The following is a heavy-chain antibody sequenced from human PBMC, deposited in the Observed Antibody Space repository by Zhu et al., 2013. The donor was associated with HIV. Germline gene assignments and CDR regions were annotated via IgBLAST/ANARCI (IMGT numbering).Heavy chain of an antibody. CDR2: ISYDGSEV. V-gene: IGHV3-30*18. CDR1: GFTFSSYG. D-gene: IGHD6-19*01. CDR3: AKDQIRHSSEENFDY. J-gene: IGHJ4*02. Sequence: VQLVESGGGVVQPGRSLRLSCAASGFTFSSYGMHWVRQGPTKGLEWIAIISYDGSEVYYGNSVKGRFTISRDNSKNTLYLQMNSLRPEDTAVYYCAKDQIRHSSEENFDYWGQGTLVTVSS.